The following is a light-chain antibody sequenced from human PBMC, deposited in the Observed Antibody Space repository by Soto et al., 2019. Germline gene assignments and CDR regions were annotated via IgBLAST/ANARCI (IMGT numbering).Light chain of an antibody. Sequence: QPVLTQSPSASVSLGASVKLTCTLSSGHSSYAIAWHQQQPEKGPRYLMKLNSDGSHSKGDGIPDRFSGSSSGAERYLTISSLQSEDEADYYCQTWGTGWRVFGGGTKLTVL. CDR1: SGHSSYA. CDR2: LNSDGSH. J-gene: IGLJ2*01. V-gene: IGLV4-69*01. CDR3: QTWGTGWRV.